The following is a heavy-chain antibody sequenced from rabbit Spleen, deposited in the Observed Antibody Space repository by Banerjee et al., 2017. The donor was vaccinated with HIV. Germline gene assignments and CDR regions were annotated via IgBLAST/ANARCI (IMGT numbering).Heavy chain of an antibody. D-gene: IGHD4-2*01. Sequence: QSLEESGGGLVQPEGSLTLTCKASGFSFSSSDYICWVRQAPGKGLEWISCIAGSSSGFTYSATWATGRFTISKTSSTTVTLQVTSLTAADTATYFCARARYADNVYYFDLWGPGTLVTVS. CDR2: IAGSSSGFT. CDR1: GFSFSSSDY. CDR3: ARARYADNVYYFDL. J-gene: IGHJ2*01. V-gene: IGHV1S40*01.